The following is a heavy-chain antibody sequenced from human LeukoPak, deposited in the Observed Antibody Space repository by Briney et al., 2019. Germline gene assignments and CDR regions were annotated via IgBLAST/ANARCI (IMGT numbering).Heavy chain of an antibody. Sequence: ASVTVSCKASGYTLSDYLMHWVRQAPGQGLEWMGWIKPNSADTKYAEKFQGRVTMTRDTTTAYMELRRLISDDTAVYYCTRDWGPSSGNFHYDAFDIWGQGTMVTVSS. CDR3: TRDWGPSSGNFHYDAFDI. CDR1: GYTLSDYL. CDR2: IKPNSADT. V-gene: IGHV1-2*02. J-gene: IGHJ3*02. D-gene: IGHD1-26*01.